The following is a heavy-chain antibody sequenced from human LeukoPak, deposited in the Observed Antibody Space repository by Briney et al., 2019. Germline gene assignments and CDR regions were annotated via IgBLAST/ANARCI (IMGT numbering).Heavy chain of an antibody. CDR3: AKDRYSYGWDYYFDY. V-gene: IGHV3-23*01. CDR1: GFTFSSYA. J-gene: IGHJ4*02. Sequence: GGSLRLSCAASGFTFSSYAMSWVRQAPGKGLEWVSAISGSGGITYYADSVKGRFTISRDNSKNTLYLQMNSLRAEDTAVYYCAKDRYSYGWDYYFDYWGQGTLVTVSS. D-gene: IGHD5-18*01. CDR2: ISGSGGIT.